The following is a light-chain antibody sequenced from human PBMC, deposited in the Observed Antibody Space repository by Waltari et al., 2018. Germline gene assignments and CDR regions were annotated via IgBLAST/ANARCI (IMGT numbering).Light chain of an antibody. V-gene: IGLV2-23*02. CDR3: CSYAGANTYV. CDR1: SSAVGSYNI. CDR2: EVS. J-gene: IGLJ1*01. Sequence: QSALTQPASVSGSPGQSITVSCTGTSSAVGSYNIVPWYQRNPPKAPQLMIYEVSKRPSGVSTRFSGSKSGNTASLTISGLQPEDEADYYCCSYAGANTYVFGSGTKVTVL.